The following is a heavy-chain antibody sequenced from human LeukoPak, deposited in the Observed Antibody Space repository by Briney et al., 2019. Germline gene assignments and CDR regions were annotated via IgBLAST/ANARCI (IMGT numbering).Heavy chain of an antibody. CDR2: IYSGGST. CDR3: ARSYGGNSVGSDY. Sequence: PGGSLRLSCAASGFTVSSNYMNWVRQAPGKGLEWVSVIYSGGSTYYADSVKGRFSISRDNSKNTLYLQMNSLRAEDTAVYYCARSYGGNSVGSDYWGQGTLVTVSS. V-gene: IGHV3-53*01. CDR1: GFTVSSNY. D-gene: IGHD4-23*01. J-gene: IGHJ4*02.